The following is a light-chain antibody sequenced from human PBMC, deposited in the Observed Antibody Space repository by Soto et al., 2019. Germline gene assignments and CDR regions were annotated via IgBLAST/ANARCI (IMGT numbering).Light chain of an antibody. V-gene: IGKV1-5*01. CDR1: QDINNW. CDR2: DVS. Sequence: DLLMTQSPSTLSAFVGDRVTITCRATQDINNWLAWYQQKPGKAPRLLLYDVSTLQTGVPSRFSGRGSGTEATLIISSLQPDDVATYYCQQYFHFPVTFGRGTKVDIK. CDR3: QQYFHFPVT. J-gene: IGKJ2*01.